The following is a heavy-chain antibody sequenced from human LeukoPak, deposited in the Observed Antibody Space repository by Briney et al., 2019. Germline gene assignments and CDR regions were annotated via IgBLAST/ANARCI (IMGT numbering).Heavy chain of an antibody. D-gene: IGHD1-26*01. J-gene: IGHJ4*02. Sequence: GGSLRLSCAASGFSFTGYSMTWVRQAPGKGLEWISYISAGSDYIFYADSVKGRFTIPRDNAKKSVSLQMNSLRADDTAVYYCARWGLGPSFDYWGQGNLVTVAS. CDR3: ARWGLGPSFDY. CDR2: ISAGSDYI. CDR1: GFSFTGYS. V-gene: IGHV3-21*05.